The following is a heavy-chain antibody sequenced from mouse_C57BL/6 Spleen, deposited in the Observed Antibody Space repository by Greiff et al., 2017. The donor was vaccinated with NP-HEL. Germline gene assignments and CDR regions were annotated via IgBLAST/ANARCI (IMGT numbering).Heavy chain of an antibody. CDR1: GFTFSDYY. CDR3: AREGLGRGYFDV. J-gene: IGHJ1*03. Sequence: EVMLVESEGGLVQPGSSMKLSCTASGFTFSDYYMAWVRQVPEKGLEWVANINYDGSSTYYLDSLKSRFIISRDNAKNILYLQMGSLKSEDTATYYCAREGLGRGYFDVWGTGTTVTVSS. D-gene: IGHD4-1*01. CDR2: INYDGSST. V-gene: IGHV5-16*01.